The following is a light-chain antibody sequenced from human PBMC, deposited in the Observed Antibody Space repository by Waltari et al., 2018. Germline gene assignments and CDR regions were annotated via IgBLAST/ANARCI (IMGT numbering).Light chain of an antibody. V-gene: IGKV1-39*01. CDR1: QSISSY. CDR2: AAS. J-gene: IGKJ3*01. Sequence: DIQMTQSPSSLSASVGDRVTITCRARQSISSYLNWYQQKPGNAPKLLIYAASSLQSGVPSRFSGSGSGTDFTLTISSLQPEDFGTYYCQQSYSTPRFTFGPGTKVEIK. CDR3: QQSYSTPRFT.